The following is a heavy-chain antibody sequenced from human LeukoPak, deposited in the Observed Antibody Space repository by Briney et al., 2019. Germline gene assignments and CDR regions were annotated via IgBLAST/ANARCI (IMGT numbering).Heavy chain of an antibody. CDR1: GFTFSSYG. CDR3: AKALEEGVPAAQGAFDI. Sequence: GGSLRLSCAASGFTFSSYGMHWVRQAPGKGLEWVAFIRYDGSNKYYADSVKGRFTISRDNSKNTLYLQMNSLRAEDTAVYYCAKALEEGVPAAQGAFDIWXQGTMVTVSS. J-gene: IGHJ3*02. V-gene: IGHV3-30*02. CDR2: IRYDGSNK. D-gene: IGHD2-2*01.